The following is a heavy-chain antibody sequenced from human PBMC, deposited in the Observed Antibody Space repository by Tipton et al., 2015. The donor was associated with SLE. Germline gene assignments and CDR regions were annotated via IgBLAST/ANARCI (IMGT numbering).Heavy chain of an antibody. CDR1: GYTFTSYG. V-gene: IGHV1-69*04. D-gene: IGHD3-22*01. CDR2: IIALLGEP. J-gene: IGHJ3*02. Sequence: QSGAEVKKPGASVKVSCKASGYTFTSYGISWVRQAPGHGLEWMGRIIALLGEPVYAQKFLGRVTITADKSTSTVYMELSSLRSEDTAVYYCARRHFDTSGYYRGAFDIWGQGKMVTVSS. CDR3: ARRHFDTSGYYRGAFDI.